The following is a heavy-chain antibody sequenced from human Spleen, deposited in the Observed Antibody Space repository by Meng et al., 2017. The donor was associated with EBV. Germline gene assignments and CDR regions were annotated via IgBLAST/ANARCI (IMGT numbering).Heavy chain of an antibody. Sequence: QVQLVQAGAEGKKPGASVKVSCKASGGTFSSYAISLVRQAPGQGLEWMGGIIPIFGTANYAQKFQGRVTITADKSTSTAYMELSSLRSEDTAVYYCARGEQTEVWFDPWGQGTLVTVSS. CDR1: GGTFSSYA. V-gene: IGHV1-69*06. D-gene: IGHD1/OR15-1a*01. J-gene: IGHJ5*02. CDR2: IIPIFGTA. CDR3: ARGEQTEVWFDP.